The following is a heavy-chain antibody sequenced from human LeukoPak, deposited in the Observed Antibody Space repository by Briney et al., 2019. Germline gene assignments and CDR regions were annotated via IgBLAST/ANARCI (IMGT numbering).Heavy chain of an antibody. J-gene: IGHJ4*02. CDR1: GGSISSSNW. Sequence: SETLSLTCTVSGGSISSSNWWSWVRQPPGKGLECIGEIHHSGTTNYNPSLKSRVTISVDKSKNQFSLKLNSVTAADTAVYYCARDRIYDSSGYYSPHPPDYWGQGTLVTVSS. V-gene: IGHV4-4*02. CDR3: ARDRIYDSSGYYSPHPPDY. CDR2: IHHSGTT. D-gene: IGHD3-22*01.